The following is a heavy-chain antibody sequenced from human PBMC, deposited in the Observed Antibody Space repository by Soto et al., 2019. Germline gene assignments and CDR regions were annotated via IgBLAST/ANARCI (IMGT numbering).Heavy chain of an antibody. D-gene: IGHD2-15*01. CDR3: ARTPVGYCSGGSCYSGSYYYYGMDV. CDR2: IIPIFGTA. J-gene: IGHJ6*02. V-gene: IGHV1-69*01. Sequence: QVQLVQSGAEVKKPGSSVKVSCKASGGTFSSYAISWVRQAPGQGLEWMGGIIPIFGTANYAQKFQGRVTITTDESTSTAYMELSSLRPEDTAVYYCARTPVGYCSGGSCYSGSYYYYGMDVWGQGTTVTVSS. CDR1: GGTFSSYA.